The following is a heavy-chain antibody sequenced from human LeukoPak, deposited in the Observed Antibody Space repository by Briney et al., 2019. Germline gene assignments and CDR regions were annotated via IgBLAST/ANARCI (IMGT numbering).Heavy chain of an antibody. CDR2: IWYDGSNK. CDR1: GFTFSSYG. CDR3: ARMPMVRAPGIDY. V-gene: IGHV3-33*01. D-gene: IGHD3-10*01. J-gene: IGHJ4*02. Sequence: PGGSLRLSCAASGFTFSSYGMHWVRQAPGKGLRWVAVIWYDGSNKYYADSVKGRFTISRDNSKNTLYLQMNSLRAEDTAVYYCARMPMVRAPGIDYWGQGTLVTVSS.